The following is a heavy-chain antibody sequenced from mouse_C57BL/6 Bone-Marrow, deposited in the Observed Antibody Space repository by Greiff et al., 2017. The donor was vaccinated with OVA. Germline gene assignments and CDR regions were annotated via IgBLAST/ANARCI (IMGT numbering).Heavy chain of an antibody. CDR2: IYPRDGST. CDR3: ARGGHYYGSSYYFDY. Sequence: QVQLKQSDAELVKPGASVKISCKVSGYTFTDHTIHWMKQRPEQGLEWIGYIYPRDGSTKYNEKFKGKATLTADKSASTAYLQLNSLTSEDSAVYFCARGGHYYGSSYYFDYWGQGTTLTVSS. J-gene: IGHJ2*01. D-gene: IGHD1-1*01. V-gene: IGHV1-78*01. CDR1: GYTFTDHT.